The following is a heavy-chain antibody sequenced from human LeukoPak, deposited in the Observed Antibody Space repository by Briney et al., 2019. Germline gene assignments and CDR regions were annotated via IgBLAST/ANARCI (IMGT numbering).Heavy chain of an antibody. V-gene: IGHV3-15*01. CDR2: IKSKTDGGTT. CDR1: GFTFSNAW. J-gene: IGHJ4*02. D-gene: IGHD3-9*01. Sequence: GGSLRLSCAASGFTFSNAWMSWVRQAPGKGLEWVGRIKSKTDGGTTDYAAPVKGRFTISRDNSKNTLYLQMNSLRAEDTALYYCAKAERYFDWLSSKFDYWGQGTLVTVSS. CDR3: AKAERYFDWLSSKFDY.